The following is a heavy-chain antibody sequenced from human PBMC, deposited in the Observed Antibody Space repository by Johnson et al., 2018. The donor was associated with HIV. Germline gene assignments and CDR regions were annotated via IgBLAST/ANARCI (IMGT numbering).Heavy chain of an antibody. CDR1: GFTFSSYG. Sequence: QVQLVESGGGVVQPGGSLRLSCAASGFTFSSYGMHWVRQAPGKGLEWVAFIRYDGSNKYYADSVKGRFTISRDNSKNTLYLQMNSLRAAATAVYYCAREGIWYCSGGSCYGAFDIWGQGTMVTVSS. CDR3: AREGIWYCSGGSCYGAFDI. D-gene: IGHD2-15*01. CDR2: IRYDGSNK. J-gene: IGHJ3*02. V-gene: IGHV3-30*02.